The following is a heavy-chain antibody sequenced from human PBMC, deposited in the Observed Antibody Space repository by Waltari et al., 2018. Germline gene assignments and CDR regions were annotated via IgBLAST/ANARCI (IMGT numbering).Heavy chain of an antibody. CDR1: EFTFSSYA. V-gene: IGHV3-30*04. CDR2: ISYNERNI. CDR3: ARDYCDRTNCHGMDV. D-gene: IGHD3-22*01. Sequence: QVQLVESGGGVVQPGGSLRLSCAASEFTFSSYAMHWVRQAPGKGLEWVAVISYNERNIYYVDSVKGRFTISRDNSKNMLYLQMNSLRAEDTAVYYCARDYCDRTNCHGMDVWGQGTTVTVSS. J-gene: IGHJ6*02.